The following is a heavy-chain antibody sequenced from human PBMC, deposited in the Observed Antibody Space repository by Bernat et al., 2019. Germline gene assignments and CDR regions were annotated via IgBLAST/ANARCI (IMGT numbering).Heavy chain of an antibody. CDR1: GFTFSSYS. J-gene: IGHJ3*02. Sequence: EVQLVESGGGLVKPGGSLRLSCAASGFTFSSYSMNWVRQAPGKGLEWVSSISSSSSYIYYADSVKGRFTISRDNAKNSLYLQMNSLRAEDTAVYYWARARSSSWYEWETTDAFDIWGQGTMVTVSS. CDR3: ARARSSSWYEWETTDAFDI. CDR2: ISSSSSYI. D-gene: IGHD6-13*01. V-gene: IGHV3-21*01.